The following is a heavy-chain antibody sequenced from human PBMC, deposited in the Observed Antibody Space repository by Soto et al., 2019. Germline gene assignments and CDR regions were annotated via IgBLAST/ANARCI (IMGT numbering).Heavy chain of an antibody. J-gene: IGHJ6*01. V-gene: IGHV4-4*02. CDR3: AREGESGNYY. CDR1: GGSISSSNW. D-gene: IGHD1-26*01. Sequence: SETLSLTCAVSGGSISSSNWWSWVRQPPGKGLEWIGYIYYSGSTYYNPSLKSRVTISVDTSKNQFSLKLSSVTAADTAVYYCAREGESGNYY. CDR2: IYYSGST.